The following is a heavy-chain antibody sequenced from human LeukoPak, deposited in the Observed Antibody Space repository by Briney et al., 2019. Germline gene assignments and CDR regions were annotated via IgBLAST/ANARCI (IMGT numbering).Heavy chain of an antibody. CDR1: GFTFSSYS. J-gene: IGHJ4*02. CDR3: ARDLVVVAAYFDY. Sequence: GGSLRLSCAASGFTFSSYSMNWVRQAPGKGLEWVSSISSSSSYIYYADSVKGRFTISRDNAKNSLYLQMNSLRAEDTAVYYCARDLVVVAAYFDYWGQGTLVTVSS. CDR2: ISSSSSYI. V-gene: IGHV3-21*01. D-gene: IGHD2-15*01.